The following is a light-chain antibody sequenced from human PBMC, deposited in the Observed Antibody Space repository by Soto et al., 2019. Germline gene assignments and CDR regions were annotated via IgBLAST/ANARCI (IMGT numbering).Light chain of an antibody. CDR2: SAS. J-gene: IGKJ4*01. CDR3: QQYSSSPLT. CDR1: QSISSN. Sequence: EMVMTQSPATLSVSPGERATLSCRASQSISSNLAWYQQKPGQAPRLLIHSASSRATGIPDRFSGSGSGTDFTLTISRLEPEDFAVYYCQQYSSSPLTFGGGTKVDI. V-gene: IGKV3-20*01.